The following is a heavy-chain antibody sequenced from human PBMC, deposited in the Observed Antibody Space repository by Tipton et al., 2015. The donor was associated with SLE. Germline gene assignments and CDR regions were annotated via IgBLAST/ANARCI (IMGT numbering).Heavy chain of an antibody. D-gene: IGHD5-24*01. CDR1: GGSFSGYY. J-gene: IGHJ4*02. Sequence: GLVKPSETLSLTCAVYGGSFSGYYWSWIRQPPGKGLEWIGEINHSGSTSHNPSLKSRVTISVDTSKNQFSLKVSSVTAADTAVYYCARTIQFGPGDWGRGTLVTVSS. V-gene: IGHV4-34*01. CDR2: INHSGST. CDR3: ARTIQFGPGD.